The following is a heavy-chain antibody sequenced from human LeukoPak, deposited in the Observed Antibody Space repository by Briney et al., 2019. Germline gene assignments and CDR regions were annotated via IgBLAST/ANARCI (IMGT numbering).Heavy chain of an antibody. J-gene: IGHJ4*02. Sequence: PGGSLRLSCAASGFTFNNYAMSWVRQAPGKGLEWVANIKQGGSEKYYVDSVKGRFTISRDNAKNSLYLQMNSLRAEDTAVYYCARADYDYVWGSYRQYYFDYWGQGTLVTVSS. CDR1: GFTFNNYA. CDR2: IKQGGSEK. D-gene: IGHD3-16*02. CDR3: ARADYDYVWGSYRQYYFDY. V-gene: IGHV3-7*01.